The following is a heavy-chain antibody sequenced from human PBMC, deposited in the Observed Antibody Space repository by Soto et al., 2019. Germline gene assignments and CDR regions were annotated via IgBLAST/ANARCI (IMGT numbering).Heavy chain of an antibody. CDR1: GYTFTSYG. J-gene: IGHJ6*02. CDR3: ARDVFYSSSVAYYYGMDV. D-gene: IGHD6-6*01. Sequence: GASVKVSCKASGYTFTSYGISWVRQAPGQGLEWMGWISGYNGNTNYAQKLQGRVTMTTDTSTSTAYMELRSLRSDDTAVYYCARDVFYSSSVAYYYGMDVWGQGTTVTVSS. CDR2: ISGYNGNT. V-gene: IGHV1-18*01.